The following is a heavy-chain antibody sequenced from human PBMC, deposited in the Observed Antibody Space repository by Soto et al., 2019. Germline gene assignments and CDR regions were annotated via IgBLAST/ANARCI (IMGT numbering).Heavy chain of an antibody. V-gene: IGHV3-73*01. J-gene: IGHJ3*02. D-gene: IGHD2-2*03. Sequence: TGGSLRLSCAASGFTFSGSAMHWVRQASGKGLEWVGRIRSKANSYATAYAASVKGRFTISRDDSKNTAYLQMNSLKTEDTAVYYCTRPGRGYCSSTSCADAFDIWGQGTMVTVSS. CDR1: GFTFSGSA. CDR3: TRPGRGYCSSTSCADAFDI. CDR2: IRSKANSYAT.